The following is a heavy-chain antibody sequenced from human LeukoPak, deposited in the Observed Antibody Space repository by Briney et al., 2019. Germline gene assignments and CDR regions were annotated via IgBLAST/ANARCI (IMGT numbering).Heavy chain of an antibody. V-gene: IGHV1-2*02. CDR2: INPNSGGT. Sequence: GSSVKVSCKASGGTFSSYAISWVRQAPGQGLEWMGWINPNSGGTNYAQKFQGRVTMTRDTSTSTAYMELSRLRSDDTAVYYCARDQPTKGGRITMVRGVFFDYWGQGTLVTVSS. J-gene: IGHJ4*02. CDR3: ARDQPTKGGRITMVRGVFFDY. CDR1: GGTFSSYA. D-gene: IGHD3-10*01.